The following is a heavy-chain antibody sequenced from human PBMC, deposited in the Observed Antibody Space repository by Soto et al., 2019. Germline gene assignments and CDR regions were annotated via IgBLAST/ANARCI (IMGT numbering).Heavy chain of an antibody. D-gene: IGHD4-17*01. V-gene: IGHV4-4*02. Sequence: QVQLQESGPGLVKPSGTLSLTCAVSGGSISSSNWWSWVRQPPGKGLEWIGEIYHSGSTNYNPSLKSRVTTSADKSKNQFSLKLSSVTAADTAVYYCAGHDYGDYVPYYYGMDVWGQGTTVTVSS. CDR2: IYHSGST. CDR1: GGSISSSNW. J-gene: IGHJ6*02. CDR3: AGHDYGDYVPYYYGMDV.